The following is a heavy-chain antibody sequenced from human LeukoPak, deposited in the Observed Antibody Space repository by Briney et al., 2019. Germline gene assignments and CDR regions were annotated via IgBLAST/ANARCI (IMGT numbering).Heavy chain of an antibody. CDR1: GFTFSSYS. Sequence: GGSLRLSCAASGFTFSSYSMNWVRQAPGKGLEWVSSISSSSSYIYYADSVKGRFTLSRDNAKTSLYLQMNRLRAEDTAVYYCAIGYCSSTSCYQYFQHWGQGTLVTVSS. CDR3: AIGYCSSTSCYQYFQH. CDR2: ISSSSSYI. V-gene: IGHV3-21*01. J-gene: IGHJ1*01. D-gene: IGHD2-2*01.